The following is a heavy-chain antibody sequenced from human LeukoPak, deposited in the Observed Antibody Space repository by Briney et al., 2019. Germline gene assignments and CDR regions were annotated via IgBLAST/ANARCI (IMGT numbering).Heavy chain of an antibody. CDR3: ARVARGWQQLAYYYYYYYMDV. CDR1: GYTFTGYY. V-gene: IGHV1-2*02. J-gene: IGHJ6*03. CDR2: INPNSGGT. Sequence: GASVKVSCKASGYTFTGYYMHWVRQAPGQGLEWMGWINPNSGGTNYAQKFQGRVTMTRDTSISTAYMELSRLRSDDTAVYYCARVARGWQQLAYYYYYYYMDVWGKGTTVTVSS. D-gene: IGHD6-13*01.